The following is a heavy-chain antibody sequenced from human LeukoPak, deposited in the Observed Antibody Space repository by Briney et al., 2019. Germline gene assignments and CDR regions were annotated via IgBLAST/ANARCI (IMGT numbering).Heavy chain of an antibody. CDR3: ASLRWPRLGWFDP. D-gene: IGHD5-12*01. V-gene: IGHV4-34*01. Sequence: SETLSLTCAVYGGSFSGYYWNWIRQPPGKGLEWIGEINHSGSTNYNPSLKSRVTISVDTSKNQFSLKLSSVTAADTAVYYCASLRWPRLGWFDPWGQGTLVTVSS. J-gene: IGHJ5*02. CDR2: INHSGST. CDR1: GGSFSGYY.